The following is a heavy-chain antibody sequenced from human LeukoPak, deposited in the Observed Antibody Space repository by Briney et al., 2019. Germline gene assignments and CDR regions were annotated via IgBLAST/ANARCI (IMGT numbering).Heavy chain of an antibody. CDR1: GGSFSGYY. CDR3: ARGVAPLNCSGGSCSGG. J-gene: IGHJ4*02. CDR2: INHSGST. V-gene: IGHV4-34*01. Sequence: PSETLSLTCAVYGGSFSGYYWSWIRQPPGKGLEWIGEINHSGSTNYDPSLKSRVTISVDTSKNQFSLKLSSVTAADTAVYYCARGVAPLNCSGGSCSGGWGQGTLVTVSS. D-gene: IGHD2-15*01.